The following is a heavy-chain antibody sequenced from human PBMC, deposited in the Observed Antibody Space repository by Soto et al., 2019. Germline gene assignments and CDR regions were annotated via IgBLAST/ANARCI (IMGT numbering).Heavy chain of an antibody. D-gene: IGHD3-3*01. CDR1: GFTFSSYS. Sequence: GGSLRLSCAASGFTFSSYSMNWVRQAPGKGLEWVSYISSSSTIYYAESVKGRFTISRDNAKNSLYLQMNSLRAEDTAVYYCARVGFWSGYYTFDYWGQGTLVTVSS. CDR3: ARVGFWSGYYTFDY. CDR2: ISSSSTI. J-gene: IGHJ4*02. V-gene: IGHV3-48*01.